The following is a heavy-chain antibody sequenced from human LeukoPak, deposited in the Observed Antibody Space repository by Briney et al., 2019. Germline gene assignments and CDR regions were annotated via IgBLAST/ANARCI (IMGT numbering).Heavy chain of an antibody. CDR2: ISGSGDST. CDR1: GFTFSSYD. J-gene: IGHJ4*02. V-gene: IGHV3-23*01. CDR3: AKVLLQWTHALVFDY. D-gene: IGHD6-19*01. Sequence: GGSLRLSCAASGFTFSSYDMSWVRQAPGKGLEWVSVISGSGDSTYYAGSVKGRFTISRDNSKTTLFLQMNSLRAEDAAVYYCAKVLLQWTHALVFDYWGQGTLVTVSS.